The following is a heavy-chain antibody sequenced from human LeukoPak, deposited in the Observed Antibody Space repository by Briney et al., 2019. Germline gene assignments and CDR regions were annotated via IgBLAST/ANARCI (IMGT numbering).Heavy chain of an antibody. CDR1: GFTFSSYW. Sequence: GGSLRLSCAASGFTFSSYWMHWVRQAPGKGLVWVSRIRSDGSTTYADSVKGRFTISRDNAENTLYLQMNSLRAEDTAVYYCARAGDYGSGSCAFDMWGQGTMVTVSS. V-gene: IGHV3-74*01. J-gene: IGHJ3*02. D-gene: IGHD3-10*01. CDR2: IRSDGST. CDR3: ARAGDYGSGSCAFDM.